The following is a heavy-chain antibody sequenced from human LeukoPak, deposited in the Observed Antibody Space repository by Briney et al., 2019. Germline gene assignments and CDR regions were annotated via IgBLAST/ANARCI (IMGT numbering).Heavy chain of an antibody. D-gene: IGHD3-3*01. CDR1: GDSISGRAYY. V-gene: IGHV4-61*02. CDR2: IHSSGTH. J-gene: IGHJ4*02. CDR3: SRERGFWSGYFRPRYFDY. Sequence: PSQTLSLTCTVSGDSISGRAYYWSWIRQPAGKGLEWIGRIHSSGTHSYNPSLKSRVSTSVETSKNQFSLKLSSLTAADTAVYFCSRERGFWSGYFRPRYFDYWGQGTLVTV.